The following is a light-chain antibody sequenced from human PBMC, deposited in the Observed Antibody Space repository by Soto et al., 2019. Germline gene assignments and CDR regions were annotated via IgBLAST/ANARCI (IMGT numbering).Light chain of an antibody. V-gene: IGKV1-5*03. CDR1: QSISSW. CDR2: KAS. CDR3: QQYNSYSRT. Sequence: DIQMTQSPSTLSASVGDRVTITCRASQSISSWLAWYQQKPGKAPKLLIYKASSLESGVPSRFSGSGSGTELTLTISSLQPDDFATYYCQQYNSYSRTFGQGTKVEI. J-gene: IGKJ1*01.